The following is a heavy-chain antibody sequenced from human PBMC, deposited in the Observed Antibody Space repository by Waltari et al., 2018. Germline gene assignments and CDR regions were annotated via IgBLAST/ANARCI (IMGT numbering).Heavy chain of an antibody. CDR2: ISYDGSNK. Sequence: QVQLVESGGGVVQPGRSLRLSCAASGFTFSSYGMHWVRQAPGKGLEWVAVISYDGSNKYNAHSVKGRFTISRDNSKNTLYLQMNSLRAEDTAVYYCAKDGTSDDFWSGYYTGRRYYYGMDCWGQGTTVTVSS. CDR1: GFTFSSYG. D-gene: IGHD3-3*01. V-gene: IGHV3-30*18. J-gene: IGHJ6*02. CDR3: AKDGTSDDFWSGYYTGRRYYYGMDC.